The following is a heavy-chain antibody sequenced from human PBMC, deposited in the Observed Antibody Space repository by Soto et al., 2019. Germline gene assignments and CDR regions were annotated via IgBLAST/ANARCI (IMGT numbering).Heavy chain of an antibody. CDR3: AREKTVTSMYYFDY. J-gene: IGHJ4*02. D-gene: IGHD4-17*01. CDR2: ISYDGSNK. V-gene: IGHV3-30-3*01. Sequence: LRLSCAASGFTFSSYAMHWVRQAPGKGLEWVAVISYDGSNKYYADSVKGRFTISRDNSKNTLYLQMNSLRAEDTAVYYCAREKTVTSMYYFDYWGQGTLVTVSS. CDR1: GFTFSSYA.